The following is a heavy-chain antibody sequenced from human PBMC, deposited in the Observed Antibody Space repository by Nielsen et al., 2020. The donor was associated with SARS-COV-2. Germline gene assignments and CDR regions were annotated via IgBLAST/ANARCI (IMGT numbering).Heavy chain of an antibody. J-gene: IGHJ4*02. CDR2: INNDGSIT. Sequence: GESLKISCAASGFTFSSYGMHWVRQAPGKGLVWVARINNDGSITNYADSVTGRFTISRDNAGNTLYLQMNSLGAEDTAVYYCACRRDGYNYDTFWGQGTRVTVSS. CDR1: GFTFSSYG. V-gene: IGHV3-74*01. D-gene: IGHD5-24*01. CDR3: ACRRDGYNYDTF.